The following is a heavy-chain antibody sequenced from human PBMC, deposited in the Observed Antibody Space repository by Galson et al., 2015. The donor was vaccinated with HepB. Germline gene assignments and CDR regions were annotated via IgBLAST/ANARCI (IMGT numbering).Heavy chain of an antibody. CDR3: AKVPYSGYGQAFDI. CDR1: GFTFSSYG. V-gene: IGHV3-30*18. CDR2: ISYDGSNK. J-gene: IGHJ3*02. Sequence: SLRLSCAASGFTFSSYGMHWVRQAPGKGLEWVAVISYDGSNKYYADSVKGRFTISRDNSKNTLYLQMNSLRAEDTAVYYCAKVPYSGYGQAFDIWGQGTMVTVSS. D-gene: IGHD5-12*01.